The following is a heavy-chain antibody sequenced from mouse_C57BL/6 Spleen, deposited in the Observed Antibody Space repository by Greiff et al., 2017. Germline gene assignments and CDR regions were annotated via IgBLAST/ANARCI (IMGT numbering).Heavy chain of an antibody. J-gene: IGHJ4*01. CDR1: GFSLTSYG. CDR3: ARGYYDYDGGYYYAMDY. CDR2: IWSGGST. D-gene: IGHD2-4*01. Sequence: QVQLQQSGPGLVQPSQSLSITCTVSGFSLTSYGVHWVRQSPGKGLEWLGVIWSGGSTDYNAAFISRLSISKDNSKSQVFFKMNRLQADDTAIYYCARGYYDYDGGYYYAMDYWGQGTSVTVSS. V-gene: IGHV2-2*01.